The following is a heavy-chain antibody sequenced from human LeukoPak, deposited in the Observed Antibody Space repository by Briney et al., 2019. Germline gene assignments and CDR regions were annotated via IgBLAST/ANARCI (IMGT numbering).Heavy chain of an antibody. CDR2: ISNGGGST. J-gene: IGHJ4*02. V-gene: IGHV3-23*01. D-gene: IGHD6-13*01. CDR1: GFTFSTCV. Sequence: GGSLRLSCAASGFTFSTCVMMWVRQTPGKGLEWVSTISNGGGSTYYADPVKGQFTISRDNSKNTLYLQMNSLRVEDTAVYYCAKDRGSSSWFLDYWGQGTLVTVSS. CDR3: AKDRGSSSWFLDY.